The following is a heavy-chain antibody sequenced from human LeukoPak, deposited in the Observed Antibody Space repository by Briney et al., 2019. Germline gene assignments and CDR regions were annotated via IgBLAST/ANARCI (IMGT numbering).Heavy chain of an antibody. J-gene: IGHJ4*02. V-gene: IGHV4-39*01. CDR3: ARQSAHHYYGSGRGKYYFDY. D-gene: IGHD3-10*01. Sequence: PSETLSLTCTVSGGSISSSSYYWGWIRQPPGKGLEWIGEINHSGSTNYNPSLKSRVTISVDTSKNQFSLKLSSVTAADTAVYYCARQSAHHYYGSGRGKYYFDYWGQGTLVTVSS. CDR1: GGSISSSSYY. CDR2: INHSGST.